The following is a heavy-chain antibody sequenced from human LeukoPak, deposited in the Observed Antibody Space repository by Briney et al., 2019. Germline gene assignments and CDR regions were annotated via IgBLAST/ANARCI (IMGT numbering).Heavy chain of an antibody. CDR2: IDYSGST. CDR3: ARQMSGYDYRGDFDY. D-gene: IGHD5-12*01. Sequence: SETLSLTCTVSGGSISSSDYYWGWIRHPPGKGLEWIASIDYSGSTYYNPSLKSRVTISVDTSKNQFSLKLSSVTAADTAVYYCARQMSGYDYRGDFDYWGQGTLVTVSS. V-gene: IGHV4-39*01. CDR1: GGSISSSDYY. J-gene: IGHJ4*02.